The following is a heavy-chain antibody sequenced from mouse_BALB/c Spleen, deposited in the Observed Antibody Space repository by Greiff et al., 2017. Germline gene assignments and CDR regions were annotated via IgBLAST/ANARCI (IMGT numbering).Heavy chain of an antibody. CDR1: GFSLTSYG. D-gene: IGHD1-1*01. Sequence: VQLVESGPGLVAPSQSLSITCTVSGFSLTSYGVHWVRQPPGKGLEWLGVIWAGGSTNYNSALMSRLSISKDNSKSQVFLKMNSLQTDDTAMYYCARDFYYGSSSAWFAYWGQGTLVTVSA. V-gene: IGHV2-9*02. CDR2: IWAGGST. CDR3: ARDFYYGSSSAWFAY. J-gene: IGHJ3*01.